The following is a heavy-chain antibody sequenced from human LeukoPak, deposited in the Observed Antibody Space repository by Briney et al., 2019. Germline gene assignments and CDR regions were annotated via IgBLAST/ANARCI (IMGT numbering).Heavy chain of an antibody. Sequence: SETLSLTCTVSGGSISSYYWTWIRQPPGKGLERIGEINHSGSANYSPSLSSRVTISLDMSENQFSLKLTSVTAADTAVYYCARGQGTVTTHWGQGTLVTVSS. V-gene: IGHV4-34*01. J-gene: IGHJ4*02. CDR1: GGSISSYY. CDR2: INHSGSA. D-gene: IGHD4-17*01. CDR3: ARGQGTVTTH.